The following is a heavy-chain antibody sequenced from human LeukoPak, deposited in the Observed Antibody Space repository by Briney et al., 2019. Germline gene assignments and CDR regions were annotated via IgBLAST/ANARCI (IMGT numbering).Heavy chain of an antibody. J-gene: IGHJ4*02. V-gene: IGHV3-23*01. CDR2: ITDSGGST. CDR3: AKGSSGSRPYYFDY. CDR1: GFTFSSYA. Sequence: GGSLRLSCAASGFTFSSYAMSWVRQAPGEGLEWVSAITDSGGSTFYSDSVKGRFTISRDNSKNTLYLQMNTLRAEDTAIYYCAKGSSGSRPYYFDYWGQGTLVTVSS. D-gene: IGHD3-22*01.